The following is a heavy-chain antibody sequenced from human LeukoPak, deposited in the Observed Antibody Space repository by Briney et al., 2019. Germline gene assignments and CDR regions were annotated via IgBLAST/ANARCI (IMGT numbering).Heavy chain of an antibody. CDR3: ARGSTTSAVKFDY. CDR1: GYTFTGYY. J-gene: IGHJ4*02. Sequence: ASVKVSCKASGYTFTGYYMHWVRQAPGQGLEWMGWINPNSGGTNYAQKFQGRVTVTRDTSISAAYMDLTRLTSDDTAVYYCARGSTTSAVKFDYWGQGTLVPVSS. D-gene: IGHD2-2*01. V-gene: IGHV1-2*02. CDR2: INPNSGGT.